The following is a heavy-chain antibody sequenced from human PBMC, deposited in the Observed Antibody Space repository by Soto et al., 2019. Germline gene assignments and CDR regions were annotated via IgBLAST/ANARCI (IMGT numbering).Heavy chain of an antibody. CDR2: IVVSSGNT. Sequence: SVKVSCKASGFTFTNSAVQWVRQARGQRLEWIGWIVVSSGNTKYAQKFRERVTITRDMSTSTAYMELSSLRSEDTAVYYCAAPTDFWSGSAAFDIWGQGTMVTVSS. J-gene: IGHJ3*02. CDR3: AAPTDFWSGSAAFDI. D-gene: IGHD3-3*01. V-gene: IGHV1-58*01. CDR1: GFTFTNSA.